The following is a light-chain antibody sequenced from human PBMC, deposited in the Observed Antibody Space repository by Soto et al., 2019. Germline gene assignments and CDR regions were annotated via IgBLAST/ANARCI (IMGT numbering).Light chain of an antibody. CDR3: TVWDDSLTGRL. CDR1: NSTIESNY. V-gene: IGLV1-47*01. CDR2: RNN. Sequence: QSVLTPPPAASGTPGERVTISCFGTNSTIESNYVYWYQQLPGTAPRLLIYRNNQRPSGVPDRFSGSKSGTSASLAISALRSEDEADYYCTVWDDSLTGRLFGGGTKVTVL. J-gene: IGLJ2*01.